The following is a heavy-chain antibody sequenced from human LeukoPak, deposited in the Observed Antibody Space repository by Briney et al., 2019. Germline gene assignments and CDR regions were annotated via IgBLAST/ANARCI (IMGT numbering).Heavy chain of an antibody. CDR3: ARGRGDYVWGSYRSTSDY. V-gene: IGHV4-38-2*02. D-gene: IGHD3-16*02. J-gene: IGHJ4*02. CDR1: GYSISSGYY. Sequence: PSGTLSLTCTVSGYSISSGYYWGWIRQPPGKGLEWIGTIYHSGSTYYNPSLKSRVTISVDTSKNQFSLRLSSVTAADTAVYYCARGRGDYVWGSYRSTSDYWGQGTLVTVSS. CDR2: IYHSGST.